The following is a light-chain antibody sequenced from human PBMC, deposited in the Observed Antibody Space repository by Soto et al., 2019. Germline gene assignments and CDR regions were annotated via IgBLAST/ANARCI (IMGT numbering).Light chain of an antibody. CDR1: SSDVGAYNY. CDR3: SSYAGHNRE. Sequence: QSALTQPPSASGSPGQSVTISCTGTSSDVGAYNYVSWYQQHPGKAPKLMIYEVSKRPSGVPDRFSGSKSGNTASLTVSGLQAEDEADYYCSSYAGHNREFGGGTKLTVL. CDR2: EVS. V-gene: IGLV2-8*01. J-gene: IGLJ2*01.